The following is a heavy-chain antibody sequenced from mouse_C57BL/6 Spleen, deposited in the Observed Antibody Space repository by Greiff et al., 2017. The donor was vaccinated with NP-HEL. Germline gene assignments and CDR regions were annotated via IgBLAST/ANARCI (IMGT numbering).Heavy chain of an antibody. V-gene: IGHV14-1*01. Sequence: VQLQQSGAELVRPGASVKLSCTASGFNIKDYYMHWVKQRPEQGLEWIGRIDPEDGDTESAPKFPGKATMTADTSSNTAYLKRSSLKSEDTAVYYCTTLYYGNYGPWFAYWGQGTLVTVSS. CDR2: IDPEDGDT. CDR3: TTLYYGNYGPWFAY. D-gene: IGHD2-1*01. CDR1: GFNIKDYY. J-gene: IGHJ3*01.